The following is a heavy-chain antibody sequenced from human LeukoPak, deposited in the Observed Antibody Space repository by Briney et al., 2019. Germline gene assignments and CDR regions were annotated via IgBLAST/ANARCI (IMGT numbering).Heavy chain of an antibody. CDR2: ISGSGSST. V-gene: IGHV3-23*01. D-gene: IGHD2-2*01. Sequence: GGSLRLSCAASGFTLSSYAMSWVRLAPGKGLECVSGISGSGSSTYYADSVKGRFTISRDNSKNTLYLQMSSLRAEDTALYYCAKGKVPADLPKYYFDQWGQGTLVTVSS. CDR1: GFTLSSYA. J-gene: IGHJ4*02. CDR3: AKGKVPADLPKYYFDQ.